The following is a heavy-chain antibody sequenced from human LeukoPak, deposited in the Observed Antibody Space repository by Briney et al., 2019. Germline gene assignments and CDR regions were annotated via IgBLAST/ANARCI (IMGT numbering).Heavy chain of an antibody. CDR3: AREGPDYVWGSYRPLDY. Sequence: SETLSLTCTVSGGSISSYYWSRIRQPPGKGLEWIGYIYYSGSTNYNPSLKSRVTISVDTSKNQFSLKLSSVTAADTAVYYCAREGPDYVWGSYRPLDYWGQGTLVTVSS. D-gene: IGHD3-16*02. V-gene: IGHV4-59*01. J-gene: IGHJ4*02. CDR2: IYYSGST. CDR1: GGSISSYY.